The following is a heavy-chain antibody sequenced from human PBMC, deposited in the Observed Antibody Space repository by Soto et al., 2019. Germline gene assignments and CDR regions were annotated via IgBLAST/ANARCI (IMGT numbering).Heavy chain of an antibody. V-gene: IGHV3-74*01. Sequence: GGSLRLSCAASGFTLSSYWMHWVRQSPGKGLEWVSHINNDGSSTTYADSVKGRFTIPRDNAKNTLYLQMNNLKVEDTAVYYCARDFSPWGQGTLVTVSS. CDR3: ARDFSP. J-gene: IGHJ5*02. D-gene: IGHD3-3*01. CDR1: GFTLSSYW. CDR2: INNDGSST.